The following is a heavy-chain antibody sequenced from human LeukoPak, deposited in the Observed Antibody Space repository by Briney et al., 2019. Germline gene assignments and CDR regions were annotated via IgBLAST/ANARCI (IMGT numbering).Heavy chain of an antibody. J-gene: IGHJ4*02. CDR1: GFTFSDSE. CDR2: ISFSGNTV. V-gene: IGHV3-48*03. Sequence: PGGSLRLSCAASGFTFSDSEMNWVRQAPGKGLEWVSFISFSGNTVYYADSVKGRFTISRDNAKNSLYVQMNSLRAEDTAVYYCARETDSTLFDYWGQGTLVTVSS. CDR3: ARETDSTLFDY. D-gene: IGHD2-2*01.